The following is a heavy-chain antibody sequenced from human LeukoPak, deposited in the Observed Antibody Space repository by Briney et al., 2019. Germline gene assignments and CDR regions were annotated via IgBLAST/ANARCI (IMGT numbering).Heavy chain of an antibody. D-gene: IGHD3-9*01. CDR3: ARDLRHGRYYDILTGWAASYYYGMDV. V-gene: IGHV3-33*01. J-gene: IGHJ6*04. CDR1: GFTFSSYG. Sequence: GGSLRLSCAASGFTFSSYGMLWVRQAPGKGLEWVAVIWYDGSNKYYADSVKGRFTISRDNSKNTLYLQMNSLRAEDTAVYYCARDLRHGRYYDILTGWAASYYYGMDVWGKGTTVTVSS. CDR2: IWYDGSNK.